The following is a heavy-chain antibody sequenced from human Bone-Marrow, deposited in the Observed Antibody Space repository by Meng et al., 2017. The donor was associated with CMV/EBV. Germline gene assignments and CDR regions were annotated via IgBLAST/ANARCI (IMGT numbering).Heavy chain of an antibody. CDR2: ISAYNGYT. J-gene: IGHJ4*02. CDR1: ASTSFTYG. V-gene: IGHV1-18*01. CDR3: ARQPPCNAGDCYFSAD. Sequence: HVGLVQVRPEVKQPGASVKVSCKASASTSFTYGINWVRQAPGQGLEWMGWISAYNGYTRNAQKFQGRVTMTTDTSTSTAYMELRSLTSDDTAVYYCARQPPCNAGDCYFSADWGQGTLVTVSS. D-gene: IGHD2-21*01.